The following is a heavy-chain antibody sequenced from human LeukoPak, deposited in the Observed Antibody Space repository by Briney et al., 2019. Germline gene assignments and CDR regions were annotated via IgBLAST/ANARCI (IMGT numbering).Heavy chain of an antibody. CDR2: IYDSGST. V-gene: IGHV4-59*08. Sequence: SETLSVTCTVSGGSISSYYWSWIRQPPGKELEWIGYIYDSGSTNYNPSLKSRVTISVGTSRNQFSLKLRSVSAADTAVYYCARTSSTIFGVGYFDYWGQGTLVTVSS. CDR1: GGSISSYY. CDR3: ARTSSTIFGVGYFDY. D-gene: IGHD3-3*01. J-gene: IGHJ4*02.